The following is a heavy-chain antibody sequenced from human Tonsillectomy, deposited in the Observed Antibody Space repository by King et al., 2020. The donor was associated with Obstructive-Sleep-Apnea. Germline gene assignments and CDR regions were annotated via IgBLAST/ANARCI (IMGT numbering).Heavy chain of an antibody. CDR2: IKSRYDGGTP. Sequence: VQLVESGGGLVEPGGSLQLSCTASGLPFTSAWMSWVRQAPGKGPEWVGRIKSRYDGGTPDYAAFVKGRFTISRDDSKNTIDLQMSSLQGEDTAIYYCTTGDPRRDWGQGTLVTVSS. J-gene: IGHJ4*02. V-gene: IGHV3-15*01. CDR3: TTGDPRRD. CDR1: GLPFTSAW.